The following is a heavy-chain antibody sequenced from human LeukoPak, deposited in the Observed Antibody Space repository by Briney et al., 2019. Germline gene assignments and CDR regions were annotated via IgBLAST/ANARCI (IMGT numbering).Heavy chain of an antibody. CDR1: GFIFSSYG. J-gene: IGHJ4*02. Sequence: PGGSLRLSCAASGFIFSSYGLSWVRQAPGEGLEWVSTISGSGGTTYYAESVKGRFTISRDNSKNTLYLQMNSLRAEDTAVYYCATQTVFDYWGQGTLVTVSS. CDR2: ISGSGGTT. CDR3: ATQTVFDY. V-gene: IGHV3-23*01. D-gene: IGHD1-1*01.